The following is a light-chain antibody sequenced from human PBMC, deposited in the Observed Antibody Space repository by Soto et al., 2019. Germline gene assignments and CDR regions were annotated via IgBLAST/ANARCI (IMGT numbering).Light chain of an antibody. CDR2: AAS. CDR1: QGIGIY. V-gene: IGKV1-27*01. CDR3: QKYNIAPLT. Sequence: DIQMTQSPSSLSASFGDRVTMTCRASQGIGIYLAWFQQRPGNTPKLLIYAASTLQSGFPSRFSGSGSGTDFTLTISSLQPEDVATYYCQKYNIAPLTFCGGTRVESK. J-gene: IGKJ4*01.